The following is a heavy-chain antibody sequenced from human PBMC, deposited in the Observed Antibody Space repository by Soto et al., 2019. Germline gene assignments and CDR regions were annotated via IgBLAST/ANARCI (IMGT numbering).Heavy chain of an antibody. CDR1: GYSFAGYW. D-gene: IGHD5-18*01. CDR3: ARGSEYSYGYHYYGMDV. V-gene: IGHV5-10-1*01. Sequence: GESLKISCRGSGYSFAGYWITWVRQKPGKGLEWMGRIDPSDSQTNYSPSFRGHVTISATKSITTVFLQWSSLRASDTAMYYCARGSEYSYGYHYYGMDVWGQGTTVTVSS. CDR2: IDPSDSQT. J-gene: IGHJ6*02.